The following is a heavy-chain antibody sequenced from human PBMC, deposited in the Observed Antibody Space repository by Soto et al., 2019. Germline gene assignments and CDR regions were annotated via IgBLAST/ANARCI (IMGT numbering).Heavy chain of an antibody. Sequence: GGSLRLSCAASGFTVSSNFMNWVRQAPGKGLEWVAIIWFDGTTKYYADSVKGRFTISRDTSKNTLFLQMNSLRDEDTAVYYCARDFYTTLDYWGQGSLVTVSS. CDR3: ARDFYTTLDY. CDR2: IWFDGTTK. J-gene: IGHJ4*02. V-gene: IGHV3-33*08. D-gene: IGHD1-1*01. CDR1: GFTVSSNF.